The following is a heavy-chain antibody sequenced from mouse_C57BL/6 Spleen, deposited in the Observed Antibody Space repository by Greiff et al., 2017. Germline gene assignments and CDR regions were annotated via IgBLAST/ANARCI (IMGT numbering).Heavy chain of an antibody. CDR2: INPKNGGT. V-gene: IGHV1-22*01. D-gene: IGHD1-1*01. CDR1: GYTFTDYN. J-gene: IGHJ4*01. Sequence: VQLQQSGPELVKPGASVKMSCKASGYTFTDYNMHWVKQSHGKSLEWIGYINPKNGGTSYNQKFKGKATLTVNKSSSTAYMEPRSLTSEDSAGYYCARSRINATVVAPYAMDYWGQGTSVTVSS. CDR3: ARSRINATVVAPYAMDY.